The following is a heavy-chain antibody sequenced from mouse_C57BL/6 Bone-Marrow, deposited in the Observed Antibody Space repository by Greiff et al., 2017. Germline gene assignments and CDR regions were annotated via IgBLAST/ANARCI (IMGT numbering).Heavy chain of an antibody. V-gene: IGHV14-4*01. CDR1: GFNIKDDY. D-gene: IGHD2-5*01. J-gene: IGHJ3*01. Sequence: EVQLQQSGAELVRPGASVKLSCTASGFNIKDDYMHWVKQRPEQGLEWIGWIDPKNGDTEYASKFQGKATITADTSSNTAYLQLSSLTSEDTAVFYCTFYSKWTWFAYGGQGTLVTVSA. CDR3: TFYSKWTWFAY. CDR2: IDPKNGDT.